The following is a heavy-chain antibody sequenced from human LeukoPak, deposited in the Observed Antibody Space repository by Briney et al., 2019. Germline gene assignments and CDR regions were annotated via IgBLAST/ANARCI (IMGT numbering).Heavy chain of an antibody. D-gene: IGHD4-17*01. V-gene: IGHV1-46*01. CDR1: GYIFTSYY. CDR2: INPSGGST. CDR3: AKAFFGDYGDSMGIDY. J-gene: IGHJ4*02. Sequence: ASVKVSCKASGYIFTSYYMHWVRQAPGQGLEWMGIINPSGGSTSYAQKFQGRVTMTRDTSTSIVYMELSSLRSEDTAVYYCAKAFFGDYGDSMGIDYWGQGTLVTVSS.